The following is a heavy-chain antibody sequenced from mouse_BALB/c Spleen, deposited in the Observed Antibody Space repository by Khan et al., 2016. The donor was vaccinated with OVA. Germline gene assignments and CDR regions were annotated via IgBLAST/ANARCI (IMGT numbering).Heavy chain of an antibody. Sequence: EVQLVESGGGLVQPGGSRKLACAASGFTFSSFGMHWVRQAPEKGLEWVAYISSDSITLYYADTVKGRFTISRDNPRNTLFLQMTSLRSEDTAMYYCARGNWPGFAYGGQGTLVTVSA. V-gene: IGHV5-17*02. J-gene: IGHJ3*01. D-gene: IGHD2-1*01. CDR3: ARGNWPGFAY. CDR2: ISSDSITL. CDR1: GFTFSSFG.